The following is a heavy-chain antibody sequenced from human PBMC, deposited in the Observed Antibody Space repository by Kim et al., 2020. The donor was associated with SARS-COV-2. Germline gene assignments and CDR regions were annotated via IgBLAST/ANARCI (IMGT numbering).Heavy chain of an antibody. D-gene: IGHD6-19*01. V-gene: IGHV1-69*13. Sequence: SVKVSCKASGGTFSSYAISWVRQAPGQGLEWMGGIIPIFGTANYAQKFQGRVTITADESTSTAYMELSSLKSEDTAVYYCARDSETTHIAVAARDDAFDIWGQGTMVTVSS. J-gene: IGHJ3*02. CDR1: GGTFSSYA. CDR2: IIPIFGTA. CDR3: ARDSETTHIAVAARDDAFDI.